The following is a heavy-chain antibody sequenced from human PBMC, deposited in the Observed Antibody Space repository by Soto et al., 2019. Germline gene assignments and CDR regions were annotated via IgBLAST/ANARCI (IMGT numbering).Heavy chain of an antibody. J-gene: IGHJ6*02. Sequence: GGSLRLSCAGSGFNFTDYNMNWVRQAPGKGLEWASSISSTGRYIYYGDSVRGRITVSRDNGKNSLFLQMNNLGAEDTAVYYCAREKCSSNNCYLVGYYGLDVWGQGTTGTVSS. CDR1: GFNFTDYN. CDR3: AREKCSSNNCYLVGYYGLDV. D-gene: IGHD2-2*01. CDR2: ISSTGRYI. V-gene: IGHV3-21*01.